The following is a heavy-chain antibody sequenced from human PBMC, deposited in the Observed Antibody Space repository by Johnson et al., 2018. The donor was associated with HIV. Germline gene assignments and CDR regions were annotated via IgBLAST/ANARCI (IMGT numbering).Heavy chain of an antibody. J-gene: IGHJ3*02. CDR2: MYSGGST. V-gene: IGHV3-66*01. CDR3: ARGSTVTTLSGAFDI. CDR1: GFTVSGNY. Sequence: VQLVESGGGLVQPGGSLRLSCVASGFTVSGNYMSWVRQAPGKGLEWVSVMYSGGSTYYADSVKGRFTIARDNSKNTLYLQLNSLRDDDTAVYYCARGSTVTTLSGAFDIWGQGTMVTVSS. D-gene: IGHD4-11*01.